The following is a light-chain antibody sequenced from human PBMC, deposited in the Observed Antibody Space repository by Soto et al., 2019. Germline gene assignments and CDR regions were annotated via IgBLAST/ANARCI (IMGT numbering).Light chain of an antibody. Sequence: EILLTQSPVTLSLSPGERATLSCISSHSVSSSYLAWYQQKPGQAPRLLIFGASTRATGIPARFSGSGSGTDFTLTISSLQSEDFGVYFCQQYDNWPLTFGGGTKVDIK. CDR3: QQYDNWPLT. V-gene: IGKV3-20*01. CDR2: GAS. CDR1: HSVSSSY. J-gene: IGKJ4*01.